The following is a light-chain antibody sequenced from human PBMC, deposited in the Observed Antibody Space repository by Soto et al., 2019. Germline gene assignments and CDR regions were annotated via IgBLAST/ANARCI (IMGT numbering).Light chain of an antibody. J-gene: IGKJ3*01. CDR3: QQYGSSRFT. Sequence: EIVLTQSPGTLSLSPGERATLSCRASQSISSSYLAWYQQKPGQAPRLLVNGASSRATGIQDRFSGSGSGTDFTLTISRPEPEDCAMYYCQQYGSSRFTFGPGTKVDIK. CDR1: QSISSSY. V-gene: IGKV3-20*01. CDR2: GAS.